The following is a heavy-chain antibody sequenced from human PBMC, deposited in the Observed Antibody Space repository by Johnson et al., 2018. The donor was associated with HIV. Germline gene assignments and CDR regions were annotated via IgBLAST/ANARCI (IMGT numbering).Heavy chain of an antibody. CDR1: GFTFSTHG. CDR2: IWADGSRT. CDR3: AKDPPNSGFAFAM. V-gene: IGHV3-30*02. Sequence: VQLVESGGGVVQPGGSLRLSCAASGFTFSTHGMHWVRQAPGRGLQWMAFIWADGSRTDYTDFAKGRFTISRDNSKNTLYLQMNSLGAEDTAVYYCAKDPPNSGFAFAMWGQGTMVTVSS. J-gene: IGHJ3*02. D-gene: IGHD3-22*01.